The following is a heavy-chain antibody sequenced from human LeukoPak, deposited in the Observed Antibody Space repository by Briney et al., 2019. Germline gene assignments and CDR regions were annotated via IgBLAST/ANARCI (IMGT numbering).Heavy chain of an antibody. J-gene: IGHJ6*03. Sequence: GGSLRLSCTASGFTFGDYAMSWFRQAPGKGLEWVGFIRSKAYGGTTEYAASVKGRFTISRDDSKSIAYLQMNSLKTEDTAVYYCTRVYKWFGELDYYYMDVWGKGTTVTISS. V-gene: IGHV3-49*03. CDR1: GFTFGDYA. CDR2: IRSKAYGGTT. D-gene: IGHD3-10*01. CDR3: TRVYKWFGELDYYYMDV.